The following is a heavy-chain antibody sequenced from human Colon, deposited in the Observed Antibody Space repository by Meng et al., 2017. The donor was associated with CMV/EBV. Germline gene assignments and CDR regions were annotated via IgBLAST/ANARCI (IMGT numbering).Heavy chain of an antibody. CDR1: GDSIRIYS. CDR3: ARSRYCNSATCSLDMDV. Sequence: QVQLKESGPGLVKPSATLSLTCTVSGDSIRIYSWTWIRQPAGKGLEWIGRINTSGSTNYNPSLKSRVTMSVDTSKNQFSLKLSSVTAADTAVYFCARSRYCNSATCSLDMDVWGKGTTVTVSS. V-gene: IGHV4-4*07. J-gene: IGHJ6*03. D-gene: IGHD2-2*01. CDR2: INTSGST.